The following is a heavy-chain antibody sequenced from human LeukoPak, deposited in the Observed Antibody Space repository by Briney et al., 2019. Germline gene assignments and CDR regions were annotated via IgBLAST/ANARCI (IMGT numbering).Heavy chain of an antibody. D-gene: IGHD3-22*01. Sequence: GGSLRLSCAASGFTFSDYYMSWIRQAPEKGLEWVSYISSSGSTIYYADSVKGRFTISRDNAKNSLYLQMNSLRAEDTAVYYCARDGYYYDSSGYYPFDYWGQGTLVTVSS. V-gene: IGHV3-11*01. CDR1: GFTFSDYY. CDR2: ISSSGSTI. J-gene: IGHJ4*02. CDR3: ARDGYYYDSSGYYPFDY.